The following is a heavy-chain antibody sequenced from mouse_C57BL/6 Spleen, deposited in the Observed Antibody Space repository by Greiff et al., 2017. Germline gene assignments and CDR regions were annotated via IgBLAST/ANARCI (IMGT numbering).Heavy chain of an antibody. CDR2: IHPNSGST. J-gene: IGHJ2*01. Sequence: QVQLQQPGAELVKPGASVKLSCKASGYTFTSYWMHWVKQRPGQGLEWIGMIHPNSGSTNYNEKFKSKATLTVDKSSSTAYMQLSSLTSEDSAVYYCAREGYDVGFDYWGQGTTLTVSS. CDR1: GYTFTSYW. D-gene: IGHD2-2*01. CDR3: AREGYDVGFDY. V-gene: IGHV1-64*01.